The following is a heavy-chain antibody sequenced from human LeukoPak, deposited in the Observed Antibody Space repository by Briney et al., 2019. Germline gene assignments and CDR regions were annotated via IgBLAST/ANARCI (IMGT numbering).Heavy chain of an antibody. CDR3: ARGYTGYSSSWTVFYYYYYYMDV. Sequence: GASVKVSCKASGYTFTGYSIYWVRQTPGQGLEWMGWINPNSGGTNYAQKFQGRVTMTRDTSISTAYMELSRLRSDDTAVYYCARGYTGYSSSWTVFYYYYYYMDVWGKGTTVTVSS. V-gene: IGHV1-2*02. D-gene: IGHD6-13*01. CDR1: GYTFTGYS. CDR2: INPNSGGT. J-gene: IGHJ6*03.